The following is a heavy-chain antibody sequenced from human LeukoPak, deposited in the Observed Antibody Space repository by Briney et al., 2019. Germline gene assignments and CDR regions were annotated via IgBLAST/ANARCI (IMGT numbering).Heavy chain of an antibody. D-gene: IGHD3-10*01. CDR2: IYYSGST. CDR3: ATSMVRGVFDY. Sequence: PSETLSLTCTVSGGSISSSSYYWGWLRQPPGKGLEWIGSIYYSGSTYYNPSLKSRVTISVDTSKNQFSLKLSSVTAADTAVYYCATSMVRGVFDYWGQGTLVTVSS. J-gene: IGHJ4*02. CDR1: GGSISSSSYY. V-gene: IGHV4-39*01.